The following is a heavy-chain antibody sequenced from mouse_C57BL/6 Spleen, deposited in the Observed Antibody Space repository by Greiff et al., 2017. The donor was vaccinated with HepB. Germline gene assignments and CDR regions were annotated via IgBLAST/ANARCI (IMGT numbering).Heavy chain of an antibody. J-gene: IGHJ4*01. V-gene: IGHV5-17*01. Sequence: EVKLVESGGGLVKPGGSLKLSCAASGFTFSDYGMHWVRQAPEKGLEWVAYISSGSSTIYYADTVKGRFTISRDNAKNTLFLQMTSLRSEDTAMYYCARSDDYGDYYAMDYWGQGTSVTVSS. D-gene: IGHD2-4*01. CDR2: ISSGSSTI. CDR1: GFTFSDYG. CDR3: ARSDDYGDYYAMDY.